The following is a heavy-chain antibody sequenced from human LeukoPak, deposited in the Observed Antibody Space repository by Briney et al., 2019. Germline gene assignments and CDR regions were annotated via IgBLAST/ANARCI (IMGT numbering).Heavy chain of an antibody. J-gene: IGHJ4*02. Sequence: GGSLRLSCAASGFTFSYYWMSWVRQAPGKGLEWVANIKQDGSEKYYVDSVKGRFTISRDNAKKSLYLQMASLRVEDTAVYYCARESGDGYNPFDYWGQGTLVTVSS. CDR1: GFTFSYYW. V-gene: IGHV3-7*01. CDR2: IKQDGSEK. D-gene: IGHD5-24*01. CDR3: ARESGDGYNPFDY.